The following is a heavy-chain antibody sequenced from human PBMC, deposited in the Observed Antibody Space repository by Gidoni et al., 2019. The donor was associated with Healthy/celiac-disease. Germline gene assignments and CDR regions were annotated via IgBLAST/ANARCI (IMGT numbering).Heavy chain of an antibody. J-gene: IGHJ6*02. CDR2: T. CDR3: ARELVVAPTPDYYYYGMGV. D-gene: IGHD2-15*01. Sequence: TNYNPSLKSRVTISVDTSKNQFSLKLSSVTAADTAVYYCARELVVAPTPDYYYYGMGVWGQGTTVTVSS. V-gene: IGHV4-59*01.